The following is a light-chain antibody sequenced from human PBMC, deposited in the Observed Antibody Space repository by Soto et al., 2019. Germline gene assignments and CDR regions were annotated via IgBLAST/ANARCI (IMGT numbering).Light chain of an antibody. J-gene: IGKJ5*01. V-gene: IGKV3-11*01. CDR2: DAS. CDR1: QSVSNY. CDR3: QHYGASPIT. Sequence: EIVLTQSPSTLSLSPGERATLSCRASQSVSNYLACYQQKPGQPPRLLIYDASNRATGIPARFSGSGSGTDFTLTISRLEPEDFALYYCQHYGASPITFGQGTLLEIK.